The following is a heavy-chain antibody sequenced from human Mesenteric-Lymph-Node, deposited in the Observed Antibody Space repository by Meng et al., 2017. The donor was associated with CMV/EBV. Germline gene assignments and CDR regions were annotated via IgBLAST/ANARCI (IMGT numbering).Heavy chain of an antibody. J-gene: IGHJ6*02. CDR3: ASGVSHDFWTAGMEV. D-gene: IGHD3-3*01. Sequence: ASVKVSCKASGGTFSSYAISWVRQAPGQGLEWMGIMRPGDGSTIYAQKFQGRVTMIRDTSTSTVYMELSSLTSEDTAVYYCASGVSHDFWTAGMEVWGQGTTVTVSS. CDR2: MRPGDGST. V-gene: IGHV1-46*01. CDR1: GGTFSSYA.